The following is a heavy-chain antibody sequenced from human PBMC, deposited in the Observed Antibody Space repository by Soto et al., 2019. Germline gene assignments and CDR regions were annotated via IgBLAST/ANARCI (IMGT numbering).Heavy chain of an antibody. CDR1: GGTFSSYA. CDR3: ARVARDYDFWSGPLGWFDP. CDR2: IIPIFGTA. D-gene: IGHD3-3*01. J-gene: IGHJ5*02. V-gene: IGHV1-69*13. Sequence: SVKVSCKASGGTFSSYAISWVRQAPGQGLEWMGGIIPIFGTANYAQKFQGRVTITADESTSTAYMELSSLRSEDTAVYYCARVARDYDFWSGPLGWFDPWGQGTLVTVSS.